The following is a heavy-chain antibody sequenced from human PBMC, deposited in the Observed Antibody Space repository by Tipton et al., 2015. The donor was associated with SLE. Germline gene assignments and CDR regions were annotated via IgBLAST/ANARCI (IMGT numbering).Heavy chain of an antibody. J-gene: IGHJ3*02. CDR3: ARAPYRNAWYGAFDI. CDR2: INHSGST. V-gene: IGHV4-34*01. CDR1: GGSFSGYY. Sequence: LRLSCAVYGGSFSGYYWSWIRQPPGKGLEWIGEINHSGSTNYNPSLKGRVTISVDTSKNQFSLKLSSVTAADTGVIYCARAPYRNAWYGAFDIWGQGTAVTVSS. D-gene: IGHD6-19*01.